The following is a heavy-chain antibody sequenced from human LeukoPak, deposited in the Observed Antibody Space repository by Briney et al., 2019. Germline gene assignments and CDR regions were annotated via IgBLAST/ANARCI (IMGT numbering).Heavy chain of an antibody. CDR1: GFTFSSYW. CDR2: IKQDGSEK. J-gene: IGHJ6*03. CDR3: ARDTTIFGAVPLYYMDV. D-gene: IGHD3-3*01. V-gene: IGHV3-7*01. Sequence: GGSLRLSCAASGFTFSSYWMSWVRQAPGKGLEWVANIKQDGSEKYYVDSVKGRFTISRDNAKNSLYLQMNSLRAEDTAVYYCARDTTIFGAVPLYYMDVWGKGTTVTVSS.